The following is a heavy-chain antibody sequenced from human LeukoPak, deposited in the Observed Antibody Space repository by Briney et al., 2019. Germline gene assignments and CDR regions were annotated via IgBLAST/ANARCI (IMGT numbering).Heavy chain of an antibody. CDR1: GGTFSSYA. Sequence: ASVKVSCKASGGTFSSYAISWVRQPPGQGLEWMGMIITILGIANYAQKFQGRVTITADKSTSTAYMELRSLRSEGTAVYYCASSPSRIQLWLNDYYGMDVWGQGTTVTVSS. D-gene: IGHD5-18*01. CDR2: IITILGIA. CDR3: ASSPSRIQLWLNDYYGMDV. J-gene: IGHJ6*02. V-gene: IGHV1-69*04.